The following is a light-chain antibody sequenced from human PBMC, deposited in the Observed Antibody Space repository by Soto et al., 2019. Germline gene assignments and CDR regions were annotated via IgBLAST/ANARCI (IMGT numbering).Light chain of an antibody. CDR1: QSVASN. J-gene: IGKJ2*01. CDR3: QQYGRT. V-gene: IGKV3-15*01. Sequence: EIVMTQSPATLSVSPGERAALSCRASQSVASNLAWYQQTPGQPPRLLIYGASTRAPGIPARFSGSGSGTEFPLTISSLQSEDFAVYYCQQYGRTFGQGTKLEIK. CDR2: GAS.